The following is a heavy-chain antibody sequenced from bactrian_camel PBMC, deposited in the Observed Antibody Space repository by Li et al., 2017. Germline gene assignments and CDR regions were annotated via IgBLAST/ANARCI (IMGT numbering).Heavy chain of an antibody. CDR2: LGSDGRP. J-gene: IGHJ4*01. CDR3: AAFSGRG. CDR1: GYAVLGKA. D-gene: IGHD1*01. V-gene: IGHV3S67*01. Sequence: VQLVESGGESVQAGGSLRLSCAVHGYAVLGKALTWFRQVPGREREGVAALGSDGRPVYAEFARGRVTASQDNAKDTLFLQMTSLKSDDTALYYCAAFSGRGWGQGTQVTVS.